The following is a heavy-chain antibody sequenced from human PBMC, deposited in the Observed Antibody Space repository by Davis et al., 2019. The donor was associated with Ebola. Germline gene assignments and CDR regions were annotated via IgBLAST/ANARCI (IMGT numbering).Heavy chain of an antibody. V-gene: IGHV3-23*01. CDR2: ISGSGGST. D-gene: IGHD3-3*01. CDR1: GFTFSDYN. CDR3: AKSGLSFGVVKYHYGMDV. J-gene: IGHJ6*04. Sequence: GGSLRLSCAVSGFTFSDYNMKWVRQAPGKGLEWVSAISGSGGSTYYADSVKGRFTISRDNSKKTLYLQMNSLRAEDTAVYYCAKSGLSFGVVKYHYGMDVWGKGTTVTVSS.